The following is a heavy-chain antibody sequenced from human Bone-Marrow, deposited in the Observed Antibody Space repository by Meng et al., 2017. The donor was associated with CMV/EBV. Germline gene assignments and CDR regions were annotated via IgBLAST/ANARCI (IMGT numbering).Heavy chain of an antibody. D-gene: IGHD5-18*01. CDR1: GFTFSSYW. J-gene: IGHJ6*02. Sequence: GESLKISCAASGFTFSSYWMHWVRQAPGKGLVWVSRINSDGSSTSYADFVKGRFTITRDNAKNTLYLQMNSLRAEDTAVYYCARGRIQLYYYDYYGMDVWGQGTTVTVSS. V-gene: IGHV3-74*01. CDR3: ARGRIQLYYYDYYGMDV. CDR2: INSDGSST.